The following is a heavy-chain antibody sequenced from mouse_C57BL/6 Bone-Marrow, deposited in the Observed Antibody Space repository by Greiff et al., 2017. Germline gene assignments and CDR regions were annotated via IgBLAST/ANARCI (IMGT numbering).Heavy chain of an antibody. CDR2: ISDGGSYT. CDR1: GFTFRSYA. Sequence: EVQLVESGGGLVKPGGSLKLSCAASGFTFRSYAMSWVRQTPEKRLEWVATISDGGSYTYYPDNVKGRFTISRDNAKNNLYLQMSHLKSEDTAMYYCARDRINGNLFDYWGQGTTLTGSS. CDR3: ARDRINGNLFDY. D-gene: IGHD2-1*01. V-gene: IGHV5-4*01. J-gene: IGHJ2*01.